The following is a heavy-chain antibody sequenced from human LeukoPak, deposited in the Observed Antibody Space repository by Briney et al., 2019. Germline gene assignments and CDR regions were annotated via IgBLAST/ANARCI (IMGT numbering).Heavy chain of an antibody. Sequence: ASVKVSCKASGYTFTSYAMNWVRQAPGQGLEWMGWINTNTGNPTYAQGFTGRFVFSLDTSVSTAYLQISSLRAEDTAVYYCAKETIITMIVVVTTYYFDYWGQGTLVTVSS. CDR2: INTNTGNP. CDR3: AKETIITMIVVVTTYYFDY. D-gene: IGHD3-22*01. CDR1: GYTFTSYA. J-gene: IGHJ4*02. V-gene: IGHV7-4-1*02.